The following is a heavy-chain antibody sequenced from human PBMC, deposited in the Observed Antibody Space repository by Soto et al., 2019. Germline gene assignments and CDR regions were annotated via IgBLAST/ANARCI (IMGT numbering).Heavy chain of an antibody. D-gene: IGHD2-2*01. J-gene: IGHJ6*02. CDR1: GYTFTSYY. V-gene: IGHV1-46*01. Sequence: GASVKVSCKASGYTFTSYYMHWVRQAPGQGLEWMGIINPSGGSTSYAQKFQGRVTMTRDTSTSTVYMELSSLRSEDTAVYYCAREVVVPAATYYYYGMDVWGQGTTVTVSS. CDR3: AREVVVPAATYYYYGMDV. CDR2: INPSGGST.